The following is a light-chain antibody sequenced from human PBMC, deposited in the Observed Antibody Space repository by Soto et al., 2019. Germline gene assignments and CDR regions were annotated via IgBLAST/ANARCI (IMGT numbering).Light chain of an antibody. CDR3: QHYDNSPL. J-gene: IGKJ3*01. CDR2: GAS. V-gene: IGKV3-20*01. Sequence: EIVLTQSPATLSVSPGERVTLSCRASQSVGSNLAWYQQKPGQAPRLLIYGASTRAAGITDRFSGSGSGTEFTLTISRLEPEDFAAYYCQHYDNSPLFGPGTKVDIK. CDR1: QSVGSN.